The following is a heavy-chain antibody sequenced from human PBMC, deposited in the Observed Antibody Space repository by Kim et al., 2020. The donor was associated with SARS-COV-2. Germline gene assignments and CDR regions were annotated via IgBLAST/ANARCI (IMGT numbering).Heavy chain of an antibody. Sequence: GGSLRLSCAASGFTFSSYSMNWVRQAPGKGLEWVSSISSSSSYIYYADSVKGRFTISRDNAKNSLYLQMNSLRAEDTAVYYCARVYGGTSHYYYGMDVWGQGTTVTVSS. CDR1: GFTFSSYS. CDR3: ARVYGGTSHYYYGMDV. D-gene: IGHD4-17*01. J-gene: IGHJ6*02. V-gene: IGHV3-21*01. CDR2: ISSSSSYI.